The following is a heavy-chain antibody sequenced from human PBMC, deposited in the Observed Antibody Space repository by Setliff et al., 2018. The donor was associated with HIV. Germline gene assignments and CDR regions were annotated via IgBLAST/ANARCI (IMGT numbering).Heavy chain of an antibody. V-gene: IGHV3-74*03. CDR3: ARETAMLD. Sequence: GGSLRLSCATSGFTFNSYWMHWVRQAPGKGLVWVSRINGDGSSTTYADSVKGRFTISRDNAKKTVYLQMSSLRVEDTAVYYCARETAMLDWGQGALVTV. D-gene: IGHD5-18*01. CDR2: INGDGSST. J-gene: IGHJ4*02. CDR1: GFTFNSYW.